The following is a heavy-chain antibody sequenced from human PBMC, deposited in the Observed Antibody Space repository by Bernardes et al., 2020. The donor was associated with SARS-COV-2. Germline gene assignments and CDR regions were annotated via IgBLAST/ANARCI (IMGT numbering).Heavy chain of an antibody. CDR3: ARSAGMDV. V-gene: IGHV3-7*03. CDR1: GFDFSDYW. CDR2: IKRDGSEP. Sequence: VGSLRLSCAGSGFDFSDYWMAWVRQAPGPGLAWVANIKRDGSEPYYVDSVKGRFTISRDNAKNLVFLQMNSLRAEDTAIFYCARSAGMDVWGQGTMVTVSS. J-gene: IGHJ6*02.